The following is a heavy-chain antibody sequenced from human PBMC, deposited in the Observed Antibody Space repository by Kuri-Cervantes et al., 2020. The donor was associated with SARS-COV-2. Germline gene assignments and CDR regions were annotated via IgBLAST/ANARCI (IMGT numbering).Heavy chain of an antibody. J-gene: IGHJ6*02. CDR1: GSTFSIFW. CDR2: INQDGSEK. V-gene: IGHV3-7*04. D-gene: IGHD3-3*01. Sequence: GVLKISCATSGSTFSIFWMTWVRQAPGKGLEWVANINQDGSEKSYVDSVKGRFTISRDNAKNSLYLQMNSLRAEDTAVYYCARGTLVPYYYDALDVWGQGTTVTVSS. CDR3: ARGTLVPYYYDALDV.